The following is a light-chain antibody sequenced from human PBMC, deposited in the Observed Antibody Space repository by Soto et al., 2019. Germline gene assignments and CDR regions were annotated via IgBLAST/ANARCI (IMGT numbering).Light chain of an antibody. CDR2: DVS. J-gene: IGLJ1*01. CDR1: SSDVDAYNF. Sequence: QSALTQPASVSGSPGQSIAISCTGTSSDVDAYNFVSWYQHHPGKAPKLMIFDVSNRPSGVSNRLSGSKSGNTASLTISGLQAEDEADYYCTSYTTSSTYVFGTGTKLTVL. V-gene: IGLV2-14*03. CDR3: TSYTTSSTYV.